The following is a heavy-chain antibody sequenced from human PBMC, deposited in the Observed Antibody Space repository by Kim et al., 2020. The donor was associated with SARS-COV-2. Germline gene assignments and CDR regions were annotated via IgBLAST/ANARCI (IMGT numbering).Heavy chain of an antibody. Sequence: SETLSLTCSVSGVSISSYYWSWIRQPPGKGLEWIGYIYYSGSAIYNPSLRSRVTISVDTSKNQFSLKLSSVTAADTAVYYCAGTVRGANFDYWGRGALVTDSS. CDR1: GVSISSYY. V-gene: IGHV4-59*08. J-gene: IGHJ4*02. CDR3: AGTVRGANFDY. CDR2: IYYSGSA. D-gene: IGHD3-10*01.